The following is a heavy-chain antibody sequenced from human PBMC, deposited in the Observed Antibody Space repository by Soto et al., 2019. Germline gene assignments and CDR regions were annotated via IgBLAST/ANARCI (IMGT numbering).Heavy chain of an antibody. CDR1: GGTFSSYA. CDR2: IIPIFGTA. V-gene: IGHV1-69*13. D-gene: IGHD4-17*01. J-gene: IGHJ4*02. CDR3: ARDGSYGDYLYYFDY. Sequence: ASVKVSCKASGGTFSSYAISRLRQAPGQGLEWMGGIIPIFGTANYAQKFQGRVTITADESTSTAYMELSSLRSEDTAVYYCARDGSYGDYLYYFDYWGQGTLVTVSS.